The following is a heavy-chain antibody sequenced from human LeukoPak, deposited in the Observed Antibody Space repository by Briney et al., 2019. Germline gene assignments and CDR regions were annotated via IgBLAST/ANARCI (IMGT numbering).Heavy chain of an antibody. CDR2: ISFHGTNK. CDR1: GFTFSSYA. V-gene: IGHV3-30*18. CDR3: AKDWDFWSALDY. J-gene: IGHJ4*02. Sequence: GGSLRLSCAASGFTFSSYAMHWVRQAPGKGPEWVALISFHGTNKYYTDSVKGRFTISRDNSKNTLYLQMNSLRTEDTAVYYCAKDWDFWSALDYWGQGTLVTVSS. D-gene: IGHD3-3*01.